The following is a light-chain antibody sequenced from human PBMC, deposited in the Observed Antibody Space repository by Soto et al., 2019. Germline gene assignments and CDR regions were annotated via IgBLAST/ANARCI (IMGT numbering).Light chain of an antibody. Sequence: EIVLTQSPATLSLSPGERATLSCRASQSVSNYLAWYQHKPGQAPRLLIYTASSRATGIPARFNGSGSGTDFTLTISSLEPEDFAVYYCQQRSTWPPWTFGQGTKVEVK. CDR2: TAS. CDR3: QQRSTWPPWT. CDR1: QSVSNY. J-gene: IGKJ1*01. V-gene: IGKV3-11*01.